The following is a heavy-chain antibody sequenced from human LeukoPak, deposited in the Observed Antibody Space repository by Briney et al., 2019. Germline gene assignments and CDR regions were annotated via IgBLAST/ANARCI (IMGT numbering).Heavy chain of an antibody. CDR1: GYSISSGYY. CDR2: IYHSGST. J-gene: IGHJ4*02. V-gene: IGHV4-38-2*02. Sequence: SETLSLTCTVSGYSISSGYYWGWIRQPPGKGLEWIGSIYHSGSTYYNPSLKSRVTISVDTSKNQFSLKLSSVTAADTAVYYCARDTGANSSGWYQMYYFDYWGQGTLVTVSS. CDR3: ARDTGANSSGWYQMYYFDY. D-gene: IGHD6-19*01.